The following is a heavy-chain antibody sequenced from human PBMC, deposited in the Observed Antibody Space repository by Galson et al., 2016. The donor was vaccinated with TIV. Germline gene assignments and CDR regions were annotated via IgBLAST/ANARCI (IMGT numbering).Heavy chain of an antibody. J-gene: IGHJ4*02. Sequence: SVKVSCRASGYTFTNYGISWVRQAPGQGLEWMGWISGYDTNTEYVQKLQDRVTMTKDTSTSTAYMELRSLRYDDTAVYYCARDAPYSSSWSIDYWGQGSLVTVSS. CDR3: ARDAPYSSSWSIDY. CDR2: ISGYDTNT. CDR1: GYTFTNYG. V-gene: IGHV1-18*04. D-gene: IGHD6-13*01.